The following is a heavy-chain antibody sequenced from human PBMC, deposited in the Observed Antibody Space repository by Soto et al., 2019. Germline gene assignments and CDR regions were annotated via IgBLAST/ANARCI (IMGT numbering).Heavy chain of an antibody. D-gene: IGHD4-17*01. V-gene: IGHV3-7*03. CDR1: GFTFSRFW. CDR2: IQQDGSEK. Sequence: PGGSLRLSCAVSGFTFSRFWMGWVRQAPGRGLEWVANIQQDGSEKYYVDSVKGRFTMPKDNVKNSLYLQMNSLGAEDTAVYYCARVRYGGYSYYFDYWGQGALVTVSS. CDR3: ARVRYGGYSYYFDY. J-gene: IGHJ4*02.